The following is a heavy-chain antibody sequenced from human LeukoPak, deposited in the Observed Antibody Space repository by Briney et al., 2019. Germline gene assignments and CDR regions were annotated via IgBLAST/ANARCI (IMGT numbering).Heavy chain of an antibody. CDR1: GFTFSDYT. D-gene: IGHD1-14*01. CDR2: ITGDSTYI. CDR3: AKGHSAHGTGFDG. V-gene: IGHV3-21*04. Sequence: PGGSLRLSCAASGFTFSDYTLNWVRQPPGKGLEWVSSITGDSTYIYYADSVKGRFSISRDNLKNTLYVQMNSLRVEDTAVYYCAKGHSAHGTGFDGWGQGTLVIVSS. J-gene: IGHJ4*02.